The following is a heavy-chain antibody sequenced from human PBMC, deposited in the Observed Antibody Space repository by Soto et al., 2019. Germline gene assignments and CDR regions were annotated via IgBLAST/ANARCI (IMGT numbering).Heavy chain of an antibody. V-gene: IGHV4-59*08. CDR1: GGSISSYY. Sequence: SETLSLTCTVSGGSISSYYWSWIRQPPGKGLEWIGYIYYSGSTNYNPSLKSRVTISVDTSRNQFSLKLSSVTAADTAVYYCARVGGFGATTIDYWGQGTLVTVSS. J-gene: IGHJ4*02. D-gene: IGHD3-10*01. CDR2: IYYSGST. CDR3: ARVGGFGATTIDY.